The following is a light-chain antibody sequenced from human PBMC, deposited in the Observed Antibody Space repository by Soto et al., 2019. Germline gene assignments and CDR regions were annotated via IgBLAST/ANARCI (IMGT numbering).Light chain of an antibody. V-gene: IGLV2-11*01. J-gene: IGLJ2*01. Sequence: QSALTQPRSVSGSPGKSVTISCTGTSSDVGGYNYVSWYQQHPGKAPKLMIYDVSKRPSGVPDRFSGSKSGNTASLTISGLQAEDEADYYGCSYAGSYTLVFGGGTKINVL. CDR2: DVS. CDR1: SSDVGGYNY. CDR3: CSYAGSYTLV.